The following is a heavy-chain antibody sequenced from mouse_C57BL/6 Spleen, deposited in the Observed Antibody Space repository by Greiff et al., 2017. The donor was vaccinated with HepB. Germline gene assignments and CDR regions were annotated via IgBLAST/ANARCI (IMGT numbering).Heavy chain of an antibody. J-gene: IGHJ3*01. CDR3: AKGFITTVDWFAY. CDR1: GYTFTSYW. Sequence: QVQLQQSGAELVKPGASVKISCKASGYTFTSYWITWVKQRPGQGLEWIGDIYPGSGSTNYNEKFKSKATLTVDTSSSTAYMQLSSLTSEDSAVYYCAKGFITTVDWFAYWGQGTLVTVSA. CDR2: IYPGSGST. V-gene: IGHV1-55*01. D-gene: IGHD1-1*01.